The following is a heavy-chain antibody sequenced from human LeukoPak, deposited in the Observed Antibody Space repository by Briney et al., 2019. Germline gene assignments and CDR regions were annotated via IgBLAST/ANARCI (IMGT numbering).Heavy chain of an antibody. D-gene: IGHD6-13*01. Sequence: PGGSLRLSCAASGFTFSSYGMHWVRQAPGKGLEWVAVLSFDESNKYYADSVKGRFTISRDNSKNTLYLQMNSLRPEDTAVYYCAKGGGTGYSSSWYSNWGQGTLVTVSS. CDR1: GFTFSSYG. CDR2: LSFDESNK. CDR3: AKGGGTGYSSSWYSN. J-gene: IGHJ4*02. V-gene: IGHV3-30*18.